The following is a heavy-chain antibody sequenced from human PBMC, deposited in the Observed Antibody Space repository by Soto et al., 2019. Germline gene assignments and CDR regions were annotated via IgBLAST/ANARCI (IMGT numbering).Heavy chain of an antibody. J-gene: IGHJ3*02. Sequence: GASVKVSCKASGYTFTSYGISWVRQAPGQGLEWMGWISAYNGNTNYAQKLQGRVTMTTDTSTSTAYMELRSLRSDDTAVYYCARSLVDYYDSSGYYIHDAFDIWGQATMVTVSS. CDR3: ARSLVDYYDSSGYYIHDAFDI. D-gene: IGHD3-22*01. V-gene: IGHV1-18*01. CDR1: GYTFTSYG. CDR2: ISAYNGNT.